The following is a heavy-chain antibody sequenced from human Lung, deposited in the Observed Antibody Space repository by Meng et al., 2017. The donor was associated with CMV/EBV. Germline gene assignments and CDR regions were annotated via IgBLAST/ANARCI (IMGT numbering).Heavy chain of an antibody. CDR1: GYTFTSYA. CDR2: INTGSGET. CDR3: ARAGYDSSGYYPQPFDY. Sequence: QVQLVQSGTEVKKPGATVEVSCKASGYTFTSYAMNWVRQAPGQRLEWMGWINTGSGETKYSQKFQGRVTLTRDTSASTAYMELSSLRSEDTAVYYCARAGYDSSGYYPQPFDYWGQGTLVTVSS. J-gene: IGHJ4*02. D-gene: IGHD3-22*01. V-gene: IGHV1-3*04.